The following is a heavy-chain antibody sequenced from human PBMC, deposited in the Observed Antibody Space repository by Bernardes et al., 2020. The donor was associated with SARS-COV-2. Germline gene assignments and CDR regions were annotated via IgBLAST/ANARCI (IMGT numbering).Heavy chain of an antibody. CDR3: ATGKVVTGTSLDY. V-gene: IGHV4-39*01. CDR1: GGSISSSDHY. Sequence: SETLSLTCTVSGGSISSSDHYWGWIRPPPGKGLEWIGNTFYSASAFYNPSVKSRATISVDTSKNQFSLKLRSVTAADTAIYYCATGKVVTGTSLDYWGQGTLVTVSS. J-gene: IGHJ4*02. CDR2: TFYSASA. D-gene: IGHD2-15*01.